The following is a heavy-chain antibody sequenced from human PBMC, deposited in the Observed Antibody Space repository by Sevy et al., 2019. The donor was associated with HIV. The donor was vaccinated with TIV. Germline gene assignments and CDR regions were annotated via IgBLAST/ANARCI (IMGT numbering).Heavy chain of an antibody. CDR3: ARVGYCRGGTCFSGFYYAMDV. Sequence: GGSLRLSCAVSGFTLTNEFFSWVRQAPGKGLEWVAVVYSGGATYYADSVKGGFTISRDKSKSTLYLQMKSLGAEDTAVYYCARVGYCRGGTCFSGFYYAMDVWGQGTTVTVSS. CDR2: VYSGGAT. D-gene: IGHD2-15*01. J-gene: IGHJ6*02. V-gene: IGHV3-53*01. CDR1: GFTLTNEF.